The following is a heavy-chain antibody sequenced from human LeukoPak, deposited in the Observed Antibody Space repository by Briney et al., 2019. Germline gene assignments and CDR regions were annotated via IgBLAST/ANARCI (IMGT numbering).Heavy chain of an antibody. D-gene: IGHD3-9*01. J-gene: IGHJ5*02. CDR1: GGSISSYY. CDR2: IYYSGST. Sequence: SETLSLTCTVSGGSISSYYWSWIRQPPGKGLEWIGYIYYSGSTNYNPSLTTRVTISVDTSKNQFSLKLSYVTAADTAVYYCARDRAADILTGYPEYNWFDPWGQGTLVTVSS. V-gene: IGHV4-59*01. CDR3: ARDRAADILTGYPEYNWFDP.